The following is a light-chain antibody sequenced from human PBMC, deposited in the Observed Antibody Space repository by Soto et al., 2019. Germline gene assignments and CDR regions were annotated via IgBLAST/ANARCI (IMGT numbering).Light chain of an antibody. Sequence: EIVMTQSPATLSVSPGERATLSCRASQSVSSNLAWYQQKPGQAPRLLIYGASTRATGIPARFSGSGSGTEFTLTISILQSEDFAVYYCQQYNNWPQGTFGPGTKVDIK. CDR3: QQYNNWPQGT. CDR1: QSVSSN. J-gene: IGKJ3*01. V-gene: IGKV3-15*01. CDR2: GAS.